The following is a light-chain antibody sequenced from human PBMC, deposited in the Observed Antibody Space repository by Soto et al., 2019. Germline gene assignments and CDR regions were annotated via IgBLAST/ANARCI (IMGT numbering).Light chain of an antibody. CDR1: SSNIGAGYN. V-gene: IGLV1-40*01. Sequence: QAVVTQPPSVSGAPGQRVTISCTGSSSNIGAGYNVHWYQQLPGTAPKLLIYVNSNRPSGVPDRFSGSKSGTSASLAITGLQAEDEADYYCQSYDSGLSGVVFGGGTKLTVL. J-gene: IGLJ2*01. CDR2: VNS. CDR3: QSYDSGLSGVV.